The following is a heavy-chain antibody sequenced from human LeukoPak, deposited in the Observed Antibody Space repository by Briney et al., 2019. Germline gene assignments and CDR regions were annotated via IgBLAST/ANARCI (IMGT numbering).Heavy chain of an antibody. CDR3: TRAGLYFTTANCTGYYFYYMDF. CDR1: GFTFRDYA. D-gene: IGHD2-8*01. CDR2: IRSKNYGGAT. J-gene: IGHJ6*03. Sequence: GGSLRLSCTASGFTFRDYAMGWVRQAPGKGLEWVGFIRSKNYGGATGYAASVQGRFTISRDDSKSSAYLQMNSLKIEDTAVYYFTRAGLYFTTANCTGYYFYYMDFWGKGTTVTVSS. V-gene: IGHV3-49*04.